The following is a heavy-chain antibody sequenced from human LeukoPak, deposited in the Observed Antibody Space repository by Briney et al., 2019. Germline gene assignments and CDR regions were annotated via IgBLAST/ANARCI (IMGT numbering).Heavy chain of an antibody. CDR2: ISSSSSTI. CDR1: GFTVSSNY. Sequence: GGSLRLSCAASGFTVSSNYMSWVRQAPGKGLEWVSYISSSSSTIYYADSVKGRFTISRDNAKNSLYLQMNSLRAEDTAVYYCARDGPLIEYSSSLGFDYWGQGTLVTVSS. D-gene: IGHD6-6*01. J-gene: IGHJ4*02. V-gene: IGHV3-48*01. CDR3: ARDGPLIEYSSSLGFDY.